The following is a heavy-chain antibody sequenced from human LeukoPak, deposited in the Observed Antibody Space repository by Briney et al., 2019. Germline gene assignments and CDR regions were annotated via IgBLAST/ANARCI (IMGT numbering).Heavy chain of an antibody. CDR3: ARGPDVLRYFDWLIPFDY. CDR2: INHSGST. D-gene: IGHD3-9*01. V-gene: IGHV4-34*01. J-gene: IGHJ4*02. CDR1: GESFSGNY. Sequence: SETLSLTCAVYGESFSGNYWSWIRQPPGKGLEWIGGINHSGSTNYNPSLKSRVAISVDTAKNQFSLKLSSVNAADTAVYYCARGPDVLRYFDWLIPFDYWGQGTLVTVSS.